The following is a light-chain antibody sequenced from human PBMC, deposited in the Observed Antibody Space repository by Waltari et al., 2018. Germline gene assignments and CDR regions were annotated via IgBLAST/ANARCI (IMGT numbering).Light chain of an antibody. J-gene: IGLJ2*01. CDR1: SRDVGRSDQ. CDR3: NSYTITNTII. Sequence: QSALTQPASVSGSPGQSVTISCTGTSRDVGRSDQISWYRQHPGTAPTLIIFGMNNRPSGVSNRFSGSKSGNTASLTISGLQPDDEADYYCNSYTITNTIIFGGGTRLTVL. CDR2: GMN. V-gene: IGLV2-14*03.